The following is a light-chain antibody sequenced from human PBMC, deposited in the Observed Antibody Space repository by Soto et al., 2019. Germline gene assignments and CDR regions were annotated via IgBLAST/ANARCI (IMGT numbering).Light chain of an antibody. CDR3: QMYGSSPGT. J-gene: IGKJ1*01. CDR1: QSLGTS. V-gene: IGKV3-20*01. Sequence: VVMTQSPATLSVSPGERVVLSCRASQSLGTSLAWYHHKPGQAPRLLIYGASSRATGIPDRFSGSGSGTDFTLTISRLEPEDFAVYYCQMYGSSPGTCGQGTKVDI. CDR2: GAS.